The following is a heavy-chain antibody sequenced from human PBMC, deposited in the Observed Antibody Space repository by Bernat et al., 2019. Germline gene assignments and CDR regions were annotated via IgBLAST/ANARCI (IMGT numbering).Heavy chain of an antibody. J-gene: IGHJ3*02. Sequence: EVQLVESGGGLVQPGRSLRLSCTASGFTFGVYAMSWFRQAPGKGLEWVGCIRSKAYGGTTEYAASVKGRFTISRDDSKSIAYLQMNSPKTEDTAVYYCTRDGEAYYYDSSGYREDAFDIWGQGTMVTVSS. D-gene: IGHD3-22*01. CDR3: TRDGEAYYYDSSGYREDAFDI. V-gene: IGHV3-49*03. CDR2: IRSKAYGGTT. CDR1: GFTFGVYA.